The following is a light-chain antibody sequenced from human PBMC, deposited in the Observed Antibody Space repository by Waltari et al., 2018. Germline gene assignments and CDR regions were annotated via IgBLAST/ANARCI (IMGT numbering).Light chain of an antibody. CDR1: NSNIGSHY. CDR3: SSSDDSLSGVV. V-gene: IGLV1-47*01. CDR2: KNA. Sequence: QSVLTQPPSASGTPGQRVTMSCSGSNSNIGSHYVYWYQQLPGTAPKLLIYKNARRPSGVPDRISGSKSGTSAALAISGLRSKDEADYYCSSSDDSLSGVVLGGGTKLTVL. J-gene: IGLJ2*01.